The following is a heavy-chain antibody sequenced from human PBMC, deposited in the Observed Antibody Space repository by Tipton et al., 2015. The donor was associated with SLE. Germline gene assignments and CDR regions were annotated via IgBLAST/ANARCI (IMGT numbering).Heavy chain of an antibody. CDR1: GDSISSYY. CDR3: ARAEMTTEGSVFYYYVDV. Sequence: TLSLTCTISGDSISSYYWNWIRQPPGKGLDWLGYVYYSGGTNYNPSLRSRVTISVDTSKNQFSLQLTSVTAADTAVYYCARAEMTTEGSVFYYYVDVWGKGTTVTVSS. V-gene: IGHV4-59*01. J-gene: IGHJ6*03. D-gene: IGHD5-24*01. CDR2: VYYSGGT.